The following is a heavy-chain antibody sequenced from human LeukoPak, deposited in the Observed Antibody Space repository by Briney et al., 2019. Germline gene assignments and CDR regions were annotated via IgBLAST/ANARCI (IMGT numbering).Heavy chain of an antibody. CDR2: ILYSGSP. J-gene: IGHJ4*02. Sequence: SETLSLTCTVSGGSISSYYWSWIRQPPGKGLEWIGNILYSGSPNYNPSLKSRVTTSFDTSKNQFSLKLSFVTAADTAVYYCATSPYYDSSGYYAGYWGQGTLVTVSS. V-gene: IGHV4-59*08. CDR1: GGSISSYY. D-gene: IGHD3-22*01. CDR3: ATSPYYDSSGYYAGY.